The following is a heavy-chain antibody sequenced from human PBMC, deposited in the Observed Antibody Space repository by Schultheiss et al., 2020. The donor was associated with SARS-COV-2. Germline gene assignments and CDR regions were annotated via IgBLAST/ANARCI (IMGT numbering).Heavy chain of an antibody. V-gene: IGHV4-61*08. CDR2: IYYSGST. CDR3: ARHARYFDWFGHYYYYYMDV. Sequence: SETLSLTCTVSGGSISSGDYYWSWIRQPPGKGLEWIGYIYYSGSTNYNPSLKSRVTISVDTSKNQFSLKLSSVTAADTAVYYCARHARYFDWFGHYYYYYMDVWGKGTTVTVSS. J-gene: IGHJ6*03. CDR1: GGSISSGDYY. D-gene: IGHD3-9*01.